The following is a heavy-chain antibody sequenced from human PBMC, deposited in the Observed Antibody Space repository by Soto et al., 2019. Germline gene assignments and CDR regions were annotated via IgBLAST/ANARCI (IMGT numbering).Heavy chain of an antibody. V-gene: IGHV3-9*01. J-gene: IGHJ4*02. Sequence: EVQLIESGGGWVQPGTSLRVSCVASGFTFHEYAIHWVRQAPGKGLEWVSGISSDGDTIAYADSVQGRFTISRDNSRNTLYLQMNSLGAEDAALYYCAKALVGEVGATDYWGQGTLVTVSS. CDR2: ISSDGDTI. CDR1: GFTFHEYA. CDR3: AKALVGEVGATDY. D-gene: IGHD1-26*01.